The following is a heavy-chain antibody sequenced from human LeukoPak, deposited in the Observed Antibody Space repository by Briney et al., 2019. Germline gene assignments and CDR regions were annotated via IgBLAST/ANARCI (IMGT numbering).Heavy chain of an antibody. CDR3: ARGGQVAVTAPWYPDL. D-gene: IGHD6-19*01. Sequence: SETLSLTCTVSGGPISSSNWWYWVRQPPGKGLEWIAVIYHSGNTNYNPSLKSRVSISLDKSKNQISLKLSSLTAADTAVYYCARGGQVAVTAPWYPDLWGRGTLVTVSS. J-gene: IGHJ2*01. CDR2: IYHSGNT. CDR1: GGPISSSNW. V-gene: IGHV4-4*02.